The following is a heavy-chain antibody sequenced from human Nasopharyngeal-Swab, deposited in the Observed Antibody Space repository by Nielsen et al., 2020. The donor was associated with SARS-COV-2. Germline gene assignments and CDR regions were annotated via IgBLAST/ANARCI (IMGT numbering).Heavy chain of an antibody. V-gene: IGHV3-23*01. CDR2: ISGSGGST. CDR1: GFTFSSYA. D-gene: IGHD3-22*01. CDR3: AKDPVAYYYDRSGYYYGPGYFDY. Sequence: GESLKISCAASGFTFSSYAMSWVRQAPGKGLEWVSAISGSGGSTYYADSVKGRFTISRDNSKNTLYLQMNSLRAEDTAVYYCAKDPVAYYYDRSGYYYGPGYFDYWGQGTLVTVSS. J-gene: IGHJ4*02.